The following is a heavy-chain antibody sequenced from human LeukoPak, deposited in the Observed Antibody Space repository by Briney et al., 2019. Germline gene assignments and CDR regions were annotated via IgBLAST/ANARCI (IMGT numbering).Heavy chain of an antibody. Sequence: SETLSLTCTVSGGSISSYYWSWIRQPPGKGLEWIGYIYYSGSTNYNPSLKSRVTISVDTSKNQFSLKLSSVTAADTAVYYGARVPYSSGWVRWFDPWGQGTLVTVSS. CDR1: GGSISSYY. CDR3: ARVPYSSGWVRWFDP. J-gene: IGHJ5*02. D-gene: IGHD6-19*01. V-gene: IGHV4-59*01. CDR2: IYYSGST.